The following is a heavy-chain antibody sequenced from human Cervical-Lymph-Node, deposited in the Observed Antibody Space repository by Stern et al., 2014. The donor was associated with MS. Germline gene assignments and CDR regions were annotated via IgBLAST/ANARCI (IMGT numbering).Heavy chain of an antibody. CDR3: ARDQMGELYTNYFDY. V-gene: IGHV3-33*01. D-gene: IGHD3-16*01. CDR1: GFTFSSYG. Sequence: QVQLVESGGGVVQPGRSLRLSCAASGFTFSSYGMHWVRQAPGKGLEWVAVIWYDGSNKYYADSVKGRFTISRDNSKNTLYLQMNSLRAEDTAVYYCARDQMGELYTNYFDYWGQGTLVTVSS. CDR2: IWYDGSNK. J-gene: IGHJ4*02.